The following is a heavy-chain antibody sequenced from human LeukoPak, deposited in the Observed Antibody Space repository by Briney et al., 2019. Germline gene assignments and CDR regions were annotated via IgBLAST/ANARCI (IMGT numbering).Heavy chain of an antibody. CDR2: IRYDGSNK. D-gene: IGHD6-6*01. J-gene: IGHJ4*02. Sequence: GGSLRLSCAASGFTFSSYGMHWVRQAPGKGLEWVACIRYDGSNKYYADSVKGRFTISRDNSKNTLYLQMNSLRAEDTAVYYCAKDHEYLCSSSTRNDYWGPGTLVTVSS. V-gene: IGHV3-30*02. CDR3: AKDHEYLCSSSTRNDY. CDR1: GFTFSSYG.